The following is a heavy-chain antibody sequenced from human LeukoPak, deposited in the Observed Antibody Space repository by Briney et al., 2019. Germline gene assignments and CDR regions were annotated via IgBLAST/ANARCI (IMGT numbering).Heavy chain of an antibody. CDR3: ASLSGWYNY. Sequence: SETLSPTCTVSGGSISSYYWSWIRQPPGKGLEWIGYIYYSGSTNHNPSLKSRVTISVDTSKNQFSLKLSSVTAADTAVYYCASLSGWYNYWGQGTLVTVSS. CDR2: IYYSGST. J-gene: IGHJ4*02. D-gene: IGHD6-19*01. V-gene: IGHV4-59*12. CDR1: GGSISSYY.